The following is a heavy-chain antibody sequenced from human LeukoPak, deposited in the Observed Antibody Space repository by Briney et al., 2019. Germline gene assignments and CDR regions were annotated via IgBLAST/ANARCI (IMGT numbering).Heavy chain of an antibody. Sequence: GGSLRLSCAASGFTFSDYYMSWIRQAPGKGLEWAVYISSSGSTIYYADSVKGRFTISRDNAKNSLYLQMNSLRAEDTAVYYCARVTGWELPNYWGQGTLVTVSS. CDR3: ARVTGWELPNY. D-gene: IGHD1-26*01. V-gene: IGHV3-11*01. J-gene: IGHJ4*02. CDR1: GFTFSDYY. CDR2: ISSSGSTI.